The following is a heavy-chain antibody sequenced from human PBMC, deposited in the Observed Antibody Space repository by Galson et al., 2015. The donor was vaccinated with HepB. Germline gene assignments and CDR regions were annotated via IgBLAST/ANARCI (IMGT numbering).Heavy chain of an antibody. CDR2: VNPNSGGT. V-gene: IGHV1-2*06. J-gene: IGHJ3*02. CDR1: GYTFTGYY. D-gene: IGHD5-12*01. CDR3: ARERGWLRGVDAFDI. Sequence: SVKVSCKASGYTFTGYYIHWVRQAPGQGLEWMGRVNPNSGGTNYAQKFQGRVTMTRDTSISTAYMELSRLRSDDTAVYYCARERGWLRGVDAFDIWGQGTMVTVSS.